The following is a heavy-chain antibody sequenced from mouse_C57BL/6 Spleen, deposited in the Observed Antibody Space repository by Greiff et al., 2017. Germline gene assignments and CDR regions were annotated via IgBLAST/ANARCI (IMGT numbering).Heavy chain of an antibody. J-gene: IGHJ4*01. CDR2: IDPSDSYT. CDR3: AKDYSNPQYAMDY. Sequence: VQLQQPGAELVKPGASVKLSCKASGYTFTSYWMQWVKQRPGQGLEWIGEIDPSDSYTNYTQKFKGKATLTVDTSSSTAYMQLSSLTSEDSAVYYCAKDYSNPQYAMDYWGQGTSVTVSS. D-gene: IGHD2-5*01. V-gene: IGHV1-50*01. CDR1: GYTFTSYW.